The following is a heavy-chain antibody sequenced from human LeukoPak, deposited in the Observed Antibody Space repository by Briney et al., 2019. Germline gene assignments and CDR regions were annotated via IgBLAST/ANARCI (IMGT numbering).Heavy chain of an antibody. J-gene: IGHJ5*02. CDR2: INHSGST. D-gene: IGHD2-15*01. CDR3: ARKRVGYCSGGSCFHPFDP. CDR1: GGSFSGYY. V-gene: IGHV4-34*01. Sequence: SETLSLTRAVYGGSFSGYYWSWIRQPPGKGLEWIGEINHSGSTNYNPSLKSRVTISVDTSKNQFSLKLSSVTAADAAVYYCARKRVGYCSGGSCFHPFDPWGQGTLVTVSS.